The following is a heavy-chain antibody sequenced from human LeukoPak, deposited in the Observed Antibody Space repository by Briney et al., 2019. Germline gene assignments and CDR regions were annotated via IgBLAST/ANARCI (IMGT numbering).Heavy chain of an antibody. V-gene: IGHV3-23*01. J-gene: IGHJ4*02. CDR2: ISGSGGST. CDR3: ANRYCSGGGCYLDY. CDR1: GFTFSSYA. Sequence: GGSLRLSCAASGFTFSSYAMNWVRQAPGKGLEWVSAISGSGGSTYYADSVKGRFTISRDNSKNTLYLQMNSLRAEDTAVYYCANRYCSGGGCYLDYWGQGTLVTVSS. D-gene: IGHD2-15*01.